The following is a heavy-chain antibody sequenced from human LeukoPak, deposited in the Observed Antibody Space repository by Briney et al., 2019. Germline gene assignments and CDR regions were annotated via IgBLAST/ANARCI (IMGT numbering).Heavy chain of an antibody. CDR2: IYYSGST. CDR3: ARIYSSSWYDFDY. Sequence: SETLSLTCAVSGGSISSGGYSWSWIRQPPGKGLEWIGYIYYSGSTNYNPSLKSRVTISVDTSKNQFSLKLSSVTAADTAVYYCARIYSSSWYDFDYWGQGTLVTVSS. CDR1: GGSISSGGYS. V-gene: IGHV4-61*08. D-gene: IGHD6-13*01. J-gene: IGHJ4*02.